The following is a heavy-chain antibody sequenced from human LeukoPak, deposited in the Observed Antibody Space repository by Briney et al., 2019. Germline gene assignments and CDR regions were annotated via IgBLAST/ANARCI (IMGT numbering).Heavy chain of an antibody. CDR2: ITGSGGST. CDR1: GSTFSSYA. D-gene: IGHD3-10*01. V-gene: IGHV3-23*01. CDR3: ARDGITMVRGVIAFDY. J-gene: IGHJ4*02. Sequence: GGSLRLSCAASGSTFSSYAISRVRQDPGRGMEWVSAITGSGGSTYYADSVKGRFTISRDNSKNTLYLKMNSLRAEDTAVYYCARDGITMVRGVIAFDYWGQGTLVTVSS.